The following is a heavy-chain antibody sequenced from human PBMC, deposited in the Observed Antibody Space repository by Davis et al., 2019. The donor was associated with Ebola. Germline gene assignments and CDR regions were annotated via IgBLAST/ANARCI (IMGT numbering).Heavy chain of an antibody. CDR3: ARATFGYNSGWYADY. V-gene: IGHV1-3*01. Sequence: ASVKVSCKASGYTFTSYSLHWVRQAPGQRLEWMGWINGGNGNTYYSQKFQGRVSLTRDSSASTAYLDLSSLRSDDTAVFYCARATFGYNSGWYADYWGQGTLVTVSS. CDR2: INGGNGNT. D-gene: IGHD6-19*01. J-gene: IGHJ4*02. CDR1: GYTFTSYS.